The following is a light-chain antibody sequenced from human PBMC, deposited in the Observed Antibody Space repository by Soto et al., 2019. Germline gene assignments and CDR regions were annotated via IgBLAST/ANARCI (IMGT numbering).Light chain of an antibody. CDR2: EVT. Sequence: SGLTQPAPVSGSPGQSITSACTGTSGDIGSYNRVSWYQQHPGKAPKLLIYEVTDRPSGVSNRFSGSKSGNTASLTISGLQAEDEAEYYCSSYTNINTRACVFGTGTKVTV. J-gene: IGLJ1*01. V-gene: IGLV2-14*01. CDR3: SSYTNINTRACV. CDR1: SGDIGSYNR.